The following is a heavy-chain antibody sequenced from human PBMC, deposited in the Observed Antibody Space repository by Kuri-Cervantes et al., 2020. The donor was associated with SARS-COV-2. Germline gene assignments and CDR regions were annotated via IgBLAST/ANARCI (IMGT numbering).Heavy chain of an antibody. CDR3: ARIKAAAPYYYYGMDV. J-gene: IGHJ6*02. Sequence: GESLKISCKGSGYSFTSYWIGWVRQMPGKGLEWMGRIDPSDSYTNYSPSFQGHVTISADKSISTAYLQWSSLKASDTAMYYCARIKAAAPYYYYGMDVWGQGTTVTVSS. D-gene: IGHD6-13*01. V-gene: IGHV5-10-1*01. CDR1: GYSFTSYW. CDR2: IDPSDSYT.